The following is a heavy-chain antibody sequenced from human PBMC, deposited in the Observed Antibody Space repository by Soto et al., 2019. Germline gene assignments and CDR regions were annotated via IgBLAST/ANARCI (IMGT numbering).Heavy chain of an antibody. Sequence: QVQLVQSGAEVKKPGASVKVSCKASGYTFTNYDIHWVRQATGQGLEWMGWMTPDSGNTGQSKQFQGRVTMTRDTYTSTAYMAMSSLRSEYMAVYDCARGLFRRTWFDPWGQGTLVTVSS. V-gene: IGHV1-8*01. CDR2: MTPDSGNT. CDR3: ARGLFRRTWFDP. J-gene: IGHJ5*02. CDR1: GYTFTNYD.